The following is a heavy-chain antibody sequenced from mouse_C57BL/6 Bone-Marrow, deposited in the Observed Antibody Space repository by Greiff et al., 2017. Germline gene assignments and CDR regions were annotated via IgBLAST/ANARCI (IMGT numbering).Heavy chain of an antibody. CDR1: GFTFSSYG. CDR3: ARHHPITTVVARPFAY. CDR2: ISSGGSYT. V-gene: IGHV5-6*01. D-gene: IGHD1-1*01. Sequence: EVQLVESGGDLVKPGGSLKLSCAASGFTFSSYGMSWVRQTPDKRLEWVATISSGGSYTYYPDSVKGRFTISRDNAKNTLYLQMSSLKSEDTAMYYCARHHPITTVVARPFAYWGQGTLVTVSA. J-gene: IGHJ3*01.